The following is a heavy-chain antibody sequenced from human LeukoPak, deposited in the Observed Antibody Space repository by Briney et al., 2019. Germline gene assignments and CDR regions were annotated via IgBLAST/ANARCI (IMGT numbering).Heavy chain of an antibody. CDR3: ARDNGVGAFDY. Sequence: PGRSLRLSCAASGFTFSSYAMHWVRQAPGKGLEWVAVISDDGSNKYYADSVKGRFTISRDNSKNTLYLQMNSLRAEDTAVYYCARDNGVGAFDYWGQGTLVTVSS. J-gene: IGHJ4*02. D-gene: IGHD1-26*01. V-gene: IGHV3-30*14. CDR2: ISDDGSNK. CDR1: GFTFSSYA.